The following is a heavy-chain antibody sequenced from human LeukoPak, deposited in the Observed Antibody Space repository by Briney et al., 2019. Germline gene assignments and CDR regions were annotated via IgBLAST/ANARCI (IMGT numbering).Heavy chain of an antibody. V-gene: IGHV7-4-1*02. J-gene: IGHJ4*02. D-gene: IGHD4-11*01. CDR2: INTNTGNP. Sequence: ASVKVSCKASGYTFTSYATNWVRQAPGQGLEWMGWINTNTGNPTYAQGFTGRFVFSLDTSVSTAYLQISSLRAEDTAVYYCARVDYSGGFDYWGQGTLVTVSS. CDR3: ARVDYSGGFDY. CDR1: GYTFTSYA.